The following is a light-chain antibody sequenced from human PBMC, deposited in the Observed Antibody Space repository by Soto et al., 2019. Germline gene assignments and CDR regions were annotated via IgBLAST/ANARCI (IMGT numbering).Light chain of an antibody. J-gene: IGKJ1*01. CDR3: QKYNSAPWT. Sequence: DIQMTQSPSSLSASVGDRVTITCRASQGIGNFLAWYQQKPGKVPKLLIYAASTLQSGVPSRFSVSGSGTDFALTISSLQPEDVATYYFQKYNSAPWTFGQGTNVEIK. CDR1: QGIGNF. V-gene: IGKV1-27*01. CDR2: AAS.